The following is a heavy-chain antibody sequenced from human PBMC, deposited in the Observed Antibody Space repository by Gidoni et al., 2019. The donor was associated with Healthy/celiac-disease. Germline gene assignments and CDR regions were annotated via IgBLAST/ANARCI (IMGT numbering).Heavy chain of an antibody. CDR2: ISYDGSNK. J-gene: IGHJ4*02. CDR1: GFTFSSYG. Sequence: QVQLVESGGGVVQPGRSLRPSCAASGFTFSSYGMHWVRQAPGKGLKWVAVISYDGSNKYYADSVKGRFTISRDNSKNTLYLQMNSLRAEDTAVYYCAKDIKRWGYYDSSGYPDYWGQGTLVTVSS. D-gene: IGHD3-22*01. CDR3: AKDIKRWGYYDSSGYPDY. V-gene: IGHV3-30*18.